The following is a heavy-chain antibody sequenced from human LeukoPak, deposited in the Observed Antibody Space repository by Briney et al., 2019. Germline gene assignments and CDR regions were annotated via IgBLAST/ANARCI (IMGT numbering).Heavy chain of an antibody. J-gene: IGHJ4*02. Sequence: GGSLRLSCAASGFTFDDYPMHWVRQAPGKGLEWVSGISWNSGSIGYADSVKGRFTISRDNAKNSLYLQMNSLRAEDTALYYCAKDIGWGIAAAAPHYWGQGTLVTVSS. CDR2: ISWNSGSI. D-gene: IGHD6-13*01. CDR3: AKDIGWGIAAAAPHY. V-gene: IGHV3-9*01. CDR1: GFTFDDYP.